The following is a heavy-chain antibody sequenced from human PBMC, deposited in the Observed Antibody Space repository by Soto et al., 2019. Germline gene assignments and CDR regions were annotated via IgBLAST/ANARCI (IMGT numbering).Heavy chain of an antibody. CDR2: MNPNSGNT. Sequence: ASVKVSCKASGYTFTSYDINWVRQATGQGLEYLGWMNPNSGNTAYAQKLQGRVTMTTDTSTSTAYMELRSLRSDDTAVYYCARVPDYWGQGILVTVSS. D-gene: IGHD2-2*01. J-gene: IGHJ4*02. CDR3: ARVPDY. V-gene: IGHV1-8*01. CDR1: GYTFTSYD.